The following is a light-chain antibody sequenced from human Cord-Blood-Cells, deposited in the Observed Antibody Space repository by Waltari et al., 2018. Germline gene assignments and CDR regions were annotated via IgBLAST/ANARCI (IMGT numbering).Light chain of an antibody. CDR1: SSDVGGDNY. J-gene: IGLJ3*02. Sequence: QSALTQPASVSGSPGQSITISRTGTSSDVGGDNYVSWYQPNPGKAPKLMIYDVNNRPSGVSNRFSGSKSGNTASLTISGLQAEDEADYYCSSYTSSSTLVFGGGTKLTVL. CDR3: SSYTSSSTLV. V-gene: IGLV2-14*01. CDR2: DVN.